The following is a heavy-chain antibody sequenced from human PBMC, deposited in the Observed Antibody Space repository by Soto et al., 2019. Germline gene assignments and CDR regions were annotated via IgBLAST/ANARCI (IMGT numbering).Heavy chain of an antibody. CDR3: AKGVSTYYDILTGYYYYYYGMDV. Sequence: PGGSLRLSCAASGFTFSSYAMSWVRQAPGKGLEWVSAISGSGGSTYYADSVKGRFTISRDNSRNTLYLQMNSLRAEDTAVYYCAKGVSTYYDILTGYYYYYYGMDVWGQGTTVTVSS. CDR2: ISGSGGST. D-gene: IGHD3-9*01. V-gene: IGHV3-23*01. J-gene: IGHJ6*02. CDR1: GFTFSSYA.